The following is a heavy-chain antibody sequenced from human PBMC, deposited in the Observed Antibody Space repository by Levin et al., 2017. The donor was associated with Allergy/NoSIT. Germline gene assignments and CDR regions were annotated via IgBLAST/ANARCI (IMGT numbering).Heavy chain of an antibody. Sequence: LSLTCVASGITVSSYHMSWVRQAPGKGLEWVSAIYSGDSGGNTYYADSVKGRFTISRDNSKNTLYLQMNSLRAEDTAVYFCARLVVDNYFDFWGQGTLVTVSS. V-gene: IGHV3-66*01. CDR2: IYSGDSGGNT. D-gene: IGHD2-2*01. CDR1: GITVSSYH. CDR3: ARLVVDNYFDF. J-gene: IGHJ4*02.